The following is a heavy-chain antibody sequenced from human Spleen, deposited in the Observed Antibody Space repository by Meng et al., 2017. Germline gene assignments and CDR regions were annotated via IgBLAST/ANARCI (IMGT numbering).Heavy chain of an antibody. CDR3: ARTGTMIRGGIIRNEGFDY. V-gene: IGHV3-21*01. Sequence: GESLKISCAASGFTFSSYTLNWVRQAPGKGLQWVASISSTSVYSYSADSVQGRFTISRDNAKNSLYLQVNSLRVEDTAVYYCARTGTMIRGGIIRNEGFDYWGQGTLVTVSS. J-gene: IGHJ4*02. CDR2: ISSTSVYS. CDR1: GFTFSSYT. D-gene: IGHD3-10*01.